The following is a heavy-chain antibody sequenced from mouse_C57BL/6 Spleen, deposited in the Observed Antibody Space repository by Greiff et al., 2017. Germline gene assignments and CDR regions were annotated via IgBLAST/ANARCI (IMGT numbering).Heavy chain of an antibody. Sequence: VQLQQPGAELVMPGASVKLSCKASGYTFTSYWMHWVKQRPGQGLEWIGEIDPSDSYTDYNQKFKGKSTLTVDKSSSTAYIQLSSLTSDDSAVYYCARSSTYDYPHYYAMDYWGQGTSVTVSS. CDR2: IDPSDSYT. CDR1: GYTFTSYW. CDR3: ARSSTYDYPHYYAMDY. J-gene: IGHJ4*01. V-gene: IGHV1-69*01. D-gene: IGHD2-4*01.